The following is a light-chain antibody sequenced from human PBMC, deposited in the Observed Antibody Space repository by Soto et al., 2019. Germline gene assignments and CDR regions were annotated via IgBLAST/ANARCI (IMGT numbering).Light chain of an antibody. J-gene: IGKJ1*01. CDR1: QSVSSN. CDR2: GAS. Sequence: EIVMTQSPATLSVSPGERATLSCRASQSVSSNLAWYQQKPGQAPRLLIYGASTRATGIPARFSGSGSETEFTLTISSLQSEDFAVYYCQQYNYWPWTFGQGIKVEIK. V-gene: IGKV3-15*01. CDR3: QQYNYWPWT.